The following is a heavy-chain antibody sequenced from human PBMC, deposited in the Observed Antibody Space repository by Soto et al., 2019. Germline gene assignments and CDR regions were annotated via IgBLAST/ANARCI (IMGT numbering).Heavy chain of an antibody. CDR3: ARDMSGCSSSDCYLSGWFDP. Sequence: QLQLRESGSGLVKPSQTLSLTCTVSGAPITSGAYSWSWIRQPPGKGLEWIGFIYQVGRTHYNPSLKSRVTISVDRSKNSFSLQLTSLTAADTDVYYCARDMSGCSSSDCYLSGWFDPWGPGTLVTVSS. V-gene: IGHV4-30-2*01. D-gene: IGHD2-21*02. CDR2: IYQVGRT. J-gene: IGHJ5*02. CDR1: GAPITSGAYS.